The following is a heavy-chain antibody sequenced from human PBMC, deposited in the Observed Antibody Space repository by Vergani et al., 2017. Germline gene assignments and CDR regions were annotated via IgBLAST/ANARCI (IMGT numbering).Heavy chain of an antibody. J-gene: IGHJ6*02. V-gene: IGHV1-8*01. CDR2: MNPNSGNT. Sequence: QVQLVQSGAEVKKPGASVKVSCKASGYTFTSYDINWVRQATGQGLEWMGWMNPNSGNTGYAQKFQGRVTMTRNTSISTAYMELSSLRSEDTAVYYCARGMSVSVSSWLQRRTMFRAYYYYGMDVWGQGTTVTVSS. D-gene: IGHD6-13*01. CDR1: GYTFTSYD. CDR3: ARGMSVSVSSWLQRRTMFRAYYYYGMDV.